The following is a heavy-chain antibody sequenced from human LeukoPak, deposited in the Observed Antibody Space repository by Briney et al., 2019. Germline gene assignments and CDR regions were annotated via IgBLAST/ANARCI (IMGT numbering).Heavy chain of an antibody. D-gene: IGHD7-27*01. CDR2: IIPIFGTA. CDR3: ARNLGLMKNDPPAFDI. V-gene: IGHV1-69*01. CDR1: GGTFSSYA. Sequence: SAKVSCKASGGTFSSYAISWVRQAPGQGLEWMGGIIPIFGTANYAQKFQGRVTITADESTSTAYMELSSLRSEDTAVYYCARNLGLMKNDPPAFDIWGQGTMVTVSS. J-gene: IGHJ3*02.